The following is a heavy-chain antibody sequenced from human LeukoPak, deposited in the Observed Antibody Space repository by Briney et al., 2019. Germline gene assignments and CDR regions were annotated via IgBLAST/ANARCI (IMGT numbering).Heavy chain of an antibody. CDR3: ASCPEHYGVFRRNYFDY. D-gene: IGHD4-17*01. CDR2: TSSSDAGT. V-gene: IGHV3-23*01. CDR1: GFPLSSYA. Sequence: PGGSLRLSCAASGFPLSSYAMSWVRQAPGKGLEWVSATSSSDAGTYYADSVRGRFTISRDNSKNTLYLQMNSLRLEDAAVYFCASCPEHYGVFRRNYFDYWGQGTLVTVSS. J-gene: IGHJ4*02.